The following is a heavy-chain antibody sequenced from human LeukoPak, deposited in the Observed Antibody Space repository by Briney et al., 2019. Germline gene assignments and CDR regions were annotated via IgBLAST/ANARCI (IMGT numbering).Heavy chain of an antibody. D-gene: IGHD6-13*01. Sequence: SETLSLTCTVSGGSISSSSYYWGWIRQPPGKGLEWIGSIYYSGSTYYNPSLKSRVTISVDTSKNQFSLKLSSVTAADTAVYYCARAPYSSSWFRSAFDIWGQGTMVTVSS. J-gene: IGHJ3*02. CDR3: ARAPYSSSWFRSAFDI. CDR1: GGSISSSSYY. V-gene: IGHV4-39*07. CDR2: IYYSGST.